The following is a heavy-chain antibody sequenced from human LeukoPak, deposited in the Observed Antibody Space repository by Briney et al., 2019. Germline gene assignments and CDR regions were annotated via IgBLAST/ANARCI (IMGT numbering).Heavy chain of an antibody. Sequence: GGSLRLSCAASRFTFNTYAVSWVRQAPGKGLEWVSAISGNGDITYYADSVRGRFTISRDNSKNTLYLQMNSLRAEDTAVYYCARVKRDCSGGTCYSYDYWGQGTLVTVSS. CDR3: ARVKRDCSGGTCYSYDY. CDR2: ISGNGDIT. D-gene: IGHD2-15*01. V-gene: IGHV3-23*01. J-gene: IGHJ4*02. CDR1: RFTFNTYA.